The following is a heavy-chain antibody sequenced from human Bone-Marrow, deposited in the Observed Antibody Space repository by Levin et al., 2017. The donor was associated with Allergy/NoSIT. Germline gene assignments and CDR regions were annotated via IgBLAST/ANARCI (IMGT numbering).Heavy chain of an antibody. D-gene: IGHD3-3*02. CDR3: AKAFPWYDP. V-gene: IGHV3-23*01. CDR2: ISGGGDST. CDR1: GFTFTSYA. Sequence: PGGSLRLSCAASGFTFTSYAMSWVRQAPGKGLEWVSAISGGGDSTHYADSVKGRFTTSRDNSKNTLYLQMKSLRAEDTAVYYCAKAFPWYDPWGQGTLVTVSS. J-gene: IGHJ5*02.